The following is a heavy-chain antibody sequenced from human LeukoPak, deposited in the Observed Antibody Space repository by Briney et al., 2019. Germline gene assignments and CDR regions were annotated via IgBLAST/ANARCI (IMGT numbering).Heavy chain of an antibody. D-gene: IGHD4-17*01. V-gene: IGHV1-46*01. CDR3: ARDHGYGDSPDYYYYGMDV. CDR2: INPSGGST. Sequence: ASVKVSCKASGYTFTGYYMHWVRQAPGQGLEWMGIINPSGGSTSYAQKFQGRVTMTRDTSTSTVYMELSSLRSEDTAVYYCARDHGYGDSPDYYYYGMDVWGQGTTVTVSS. CDR1: GYTFTGYY. J-gene: IGHJ6*02.